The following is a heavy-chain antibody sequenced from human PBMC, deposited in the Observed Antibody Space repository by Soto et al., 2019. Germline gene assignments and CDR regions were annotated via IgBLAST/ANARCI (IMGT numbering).Heavy chain of an antibody. CDR1: GGSISSGDYY. CDR2: IYYSGST. V-gene: IGHV4-31*03. Sequence: PSETLSLTCTVSGGSISSGDYYWSWIRQHPGKGLEWIGYIYYSGSTYYNPSLKSRVTISVDTSKNQFSLKLSSVTAADTAVYYCARWWSGSRQGFDYWGQGTLVTVSS. D-gene: IGHD3-3*01. CDR3: ARWWSGSRQGFDY. J-gene: IGHJ4*02.